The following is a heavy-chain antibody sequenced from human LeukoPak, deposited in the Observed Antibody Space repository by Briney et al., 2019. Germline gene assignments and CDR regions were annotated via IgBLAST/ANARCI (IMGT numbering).Heavy chain of an antibody. D-gene: IGHD3-10*01. J-gene: IGHJ4*01. Sequence: SETLSLTCTGSGYSISSGYYWGWIRQPPGKGLEWIASIEQRGSTYYNPSLKGRVTISVDTSKNQFSLKVSSVTAADTAIYYCARGPPRCISYWGHRTLVTVSS. CDR1: GYSISSGYY. V-gene: IGHV4-38-2*02. CDR2: IEQRGST. CDR3: ARGPPRCISY.